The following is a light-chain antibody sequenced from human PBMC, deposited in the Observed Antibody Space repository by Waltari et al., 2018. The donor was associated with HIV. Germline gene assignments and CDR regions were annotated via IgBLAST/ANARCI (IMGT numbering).Light chain of an antibody. CDR1: TIGRQS. Sequence: SYVLTQPPSVSVAPGQTATLTCEGNTIGRQSVHWYHQRPGHAAARVVHDDSDRPSGSPERFSGSKSGNTATLTIGRVEAGDEADYYGQVWHSNRDHVVCGGGTKLTVL. CDR2: DDS. J-gene: IGLJ2*01. CDR3: QVWHSNRDHVV. V-gene: IGLV3-21*02.